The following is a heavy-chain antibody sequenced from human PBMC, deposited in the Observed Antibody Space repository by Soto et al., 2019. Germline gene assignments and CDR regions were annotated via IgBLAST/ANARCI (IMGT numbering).Heavy chain of an antibody. CDR2: IYPGDSDT. D-gene: IGHD3-3*01. V-gene: IGHV5-51*01. Sequence: PGESLKISCKGSGYSFTSYWIGWVRQMPGKGLEWMGIIYPGDSDTRYSPSFQGQVTIPADKSISTAYLQWSSLKASDTAMYYCARLHYDFWSGYYGWFDPWGQGTLVTVSS. J-gene: IGHJ5*02. CDR3: ARLHYDFWSGYYGWFDP. CDR1: GYSFTSYW.